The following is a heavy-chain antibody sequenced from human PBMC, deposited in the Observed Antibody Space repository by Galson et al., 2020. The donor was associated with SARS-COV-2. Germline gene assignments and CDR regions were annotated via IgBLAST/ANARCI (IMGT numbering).Heavy chain of an antibody. V-gene: IGHV3-11*06. Sequence: GESLKISCAASGFTFSDYYMTWIRQAPGKGLEWVSFISSSSSFTVYADSVKGRLTISRDNAKNSLYLQMNSLRAEDTAVYYCARGLDSSTWTYSGMDVWGQGTTVTVSS. J-gene: IGHJ6*02. CDR2: ISSSSSFT. CDR3: ARGLDSSTWTYSGMDV. D-gene: IGHD6-13*01. CDR1: GFTFSDYY.